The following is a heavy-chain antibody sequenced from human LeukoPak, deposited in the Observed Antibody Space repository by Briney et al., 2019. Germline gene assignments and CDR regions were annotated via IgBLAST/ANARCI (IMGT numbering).Heavy chain of an antibody. CDR2: INHSGST. CDR1: GGSFSGYY. Sequence: SETLSLTCAVYGGSFSGYYWSWVRQPPGKGLEWIGEINHSGSTNYNPSLMSRVTISVDTSKNQFSLELSSVTAADTAVYCCARTPLSDIVVVPAAKREKWFDPWGEGKLGTVSS. CDR3: ARTPLSDIVVVPAAKREKWFDP. V-gene: IGHV4-34*01. D-gene: IGHD2-2*01. J-gene: IGHJ5*02.